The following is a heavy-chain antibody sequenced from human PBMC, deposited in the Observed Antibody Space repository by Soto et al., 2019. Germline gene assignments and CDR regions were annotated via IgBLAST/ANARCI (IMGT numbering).Heavy chain of an antibody. J-gene: IGHJ4*02. V-gene: IGHV3-23*01. CDR2: ISGSGGST. Sequence: EVQLLESGGGLVQPGGSLRLSCAASGFTFSSYAMSWVRQSPGKGLEWVSAISGSGGSTYYADSLKGRFTISRDNSKNTLYLQRNSLRAEDTAVYYCAKWVVVVPAAMDREYYFDYWGQGTLVTVSS. CDR3: AKWVVVVPAAMDREYYFDY. D-gene: IGHD2-2*01. CDR1: GFTFSSYA.